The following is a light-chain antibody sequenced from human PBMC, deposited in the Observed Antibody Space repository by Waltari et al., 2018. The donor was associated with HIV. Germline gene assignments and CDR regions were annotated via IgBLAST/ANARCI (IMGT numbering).Light chain of an antibody. V-gene: IGLV3-27*01. CDR1: ILAKKY. CDR3: YSAGDRDVV. J-gene: IGLJ2*01. CDR2: EDI. Sequence: SYELTQPSSVSVSPGQTASITCSGDILAKKYGRWFQQKPGQAPVVVIYEDIERPSGIPERFSGSSSGTTVTLTITGAHVEDDADYYCYSAGDRDVVFGGGTKLTVL.